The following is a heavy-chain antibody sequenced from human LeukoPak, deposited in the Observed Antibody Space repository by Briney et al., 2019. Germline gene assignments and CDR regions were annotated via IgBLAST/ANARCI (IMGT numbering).Heavy chain of an antibody. CDR2: MNPNNSDI. D-gene: IGHD1-14*01. CDR1: GYTFTNYG. CDR3: VRVPPGTTIYAY. V-gene: IGHV1-8*01. Sequence: GASVKVSCKTSGYTFTNYGINWVRQATGQGLEWVGWMNPNNSDIGYAQKFQGRVTMTRNTSIGTAYMELSSLRSEDTAIYYCVRVPPGTTIYAYWGQGTLVTVSP. J-gene: IGHJ4*02.